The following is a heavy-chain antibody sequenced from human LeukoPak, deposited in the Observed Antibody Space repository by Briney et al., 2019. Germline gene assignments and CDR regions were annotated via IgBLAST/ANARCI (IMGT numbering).Heavy chain of an antibody. CDR2: ISYDGSNK. Sequence: GRSLRLSCAASGFTFSSYAMHWVRQAPGKGLEWVAVISYDGSNKYYADSVKGRFTISRDNSKNTLYLQMNSLRAEDTAVYYCAKPKRTTIFGVVIPDAFDIWGQGTMVTVSS. V-gene: IGHV3-30-3*02. J-gene: IGHJ3*02. CDR1: GFTFSSYA. D-gene: IGHD3-3*01. CDR3: AKPKRTTIFGVVIPDAFDI.